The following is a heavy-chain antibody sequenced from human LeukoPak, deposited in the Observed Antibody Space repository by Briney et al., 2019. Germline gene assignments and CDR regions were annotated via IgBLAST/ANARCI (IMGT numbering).Heavy chain of an antibody. J-gene: IGHJ3*02. V-gene: IGHV3-30*03. D-gene: IGHD2-15*01. Sequence: PGGSLRLSCVASGFSFSTYGLHWVRQAPGKGLEWVAVISYNGDNKHYAESVKGRFTVSRDISKNTQFLQMNSLRFGDTAVYFCVRESCSGGSCTYDPFDIWGHGTMVTVST. CDR3: VRESCSGGSCTYDPFDI. CDR2: ISYNGDNK. CDR1: GFSFSTYG.